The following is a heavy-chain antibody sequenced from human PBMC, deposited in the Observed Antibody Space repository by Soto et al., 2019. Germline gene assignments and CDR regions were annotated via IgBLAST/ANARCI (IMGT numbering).Heavy chain of an antibody. D-gene: IGHD1-26*01. V-gene: IGHV3-72*01. CDR3: ARVAYSGSQYYYYYGMDV. Sequence: LRLSCAASGFTFSDHYMDWVRQAPGKGLEWVGRTRNKANSYTTEYAASVKGRFTISRDDSKNSLYLQMNSLKTEDTAVYYCARVAYSGSQYYYYYGMDVWGQGTTVTVSS. CDR2: TRNKANSYTT. J-gene: IGHJ6*02. CDR1: GFTFSDHY.